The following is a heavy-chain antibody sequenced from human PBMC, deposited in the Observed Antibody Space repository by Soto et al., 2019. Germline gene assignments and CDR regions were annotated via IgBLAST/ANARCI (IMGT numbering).Heavy chain of an antibody. CDR2: IAVGSGYT. CDR1: GFTFTSSA. Sequence: SVKVSCKASGFTFTSSAFQWVRQARGQRLEWIGWIAVGSGYTNYAQRFQDRVTLTRDMSTATTYMELSRLTSEDTAIYYCAADATAWQQMVPSDYWGQGTLVTFSS. V-gene: IGHV1-58*01. D-gene: IGHD2-8*01. CDR3: AADATAWQQMVPSDY. J-gene: IGHJ4*02.